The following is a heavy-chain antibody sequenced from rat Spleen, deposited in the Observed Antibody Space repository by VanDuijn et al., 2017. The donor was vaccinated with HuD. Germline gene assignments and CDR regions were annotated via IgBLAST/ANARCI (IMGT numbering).Heavy chain of an antibody. CDR3: ARSRYTPDYYYEGFFDY. V-gene: IGHV3-1*01. CDR2: ISYSGRT. D-gene: IGHD1-6*01. Sequence: EVQLQESGPGLVKPSQSLSLTCSVTGYSITSNYWAWIRKFPGNKMEWMGYISYSGRTGNNPTLKTRISITGDTSKNQLFLQLNSVTTKDTATYNCARSRYTPDYYYEGFFDYWGQGVMVTVSS. CDR1: GYSITSNY. J-gene: IGHJ2*01.